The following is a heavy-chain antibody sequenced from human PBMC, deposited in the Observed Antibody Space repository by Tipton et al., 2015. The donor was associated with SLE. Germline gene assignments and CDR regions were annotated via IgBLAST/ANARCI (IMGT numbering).Heavy chain of an antibody. CDR3: AGERVVGATKDY. CDR1: GGSFRGYY. J-gene: IGHJ4*02. D-gene: IGHD1-26*01. Sequence: TLSLTCAVYGGSFRGYYWSWIRQPPGKGLEWIGEINHSENTNCNPSLKSRVTISVDTSKSQFSLKLSSVTAADTAVYYCAGERVVGATKDYWGQGTLVTVSS. V-gene: IGHV4-34*01. CDR2: INHSENT.